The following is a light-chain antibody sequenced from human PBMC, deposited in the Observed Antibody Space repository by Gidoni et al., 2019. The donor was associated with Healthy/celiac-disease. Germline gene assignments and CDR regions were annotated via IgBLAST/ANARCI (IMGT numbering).Light chain of an antibody. CDR2: AAS. CDR3: QQSYSTPV. Sequence: DIQMPQSPTSLAASVGDRVTITCRASQIISSYLNWYQQKPGKAPKLLIYAASCLQSGVPSRFSGSGSGTDFTLTISSLQPEDVATYYCQQSYSTPVFGQGTKLEIK. CDR1: QIISSY. V-gene: IGKV1-39*01. J-gene: IGKJ2*01.